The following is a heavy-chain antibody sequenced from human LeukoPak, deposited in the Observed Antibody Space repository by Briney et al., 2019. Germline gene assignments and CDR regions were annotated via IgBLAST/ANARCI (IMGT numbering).Heavy chain of an antibody. V-gene: IGHV3-23*01. CDR1: GFTFSSYP. Sequence: GGSLRLSCAASGFTFSSYPMSWVRQAPGKGVEGVSGICGDGSKTYYADSVKGRFTISGDDSKNPLYLQMNSLRAEDKAVYYCAKGHRTYYYDSSGSRLCDYWGQGTLVTVSS. CDR2: ICGDGSKT. J-gene: IGHJ4*02. CDR3: AKGHRTYYYDSSGSRLCDY. D-gene: IGHD3-22*01.